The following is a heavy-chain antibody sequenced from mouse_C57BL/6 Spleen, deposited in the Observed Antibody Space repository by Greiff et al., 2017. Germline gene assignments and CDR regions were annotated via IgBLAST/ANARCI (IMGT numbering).Heavy chain of an antibody. J-gene: IGHJ2*01. CDR2: INPNNGGT. CDR1: GYTFTDYY. CDR3: ARHTTVPDY. Sequence: EVQLQRSGPELVKPGASVKISCKASGYTFTDYYMNWVKQSHGKSLEWIGDINPNNGGTSYNQKFKGKATLTVDKSSSTAYMELRSLTSEDSAVYYCARHTTVPDYWGQGTTLTVSS. V-gene: IGHV1-26*01. D-gene: IGHD1-1*01.